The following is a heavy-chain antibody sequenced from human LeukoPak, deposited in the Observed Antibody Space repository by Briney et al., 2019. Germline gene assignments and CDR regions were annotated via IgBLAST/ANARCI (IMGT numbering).Heavy chain of an antibody. CDR3: ARMDYYDTSAYLHY. CDR2: IYYSGAT. CDR1: GGSISSYC. J-gene: IGHJ4*02. D-gene: IGHD3-22*01. Sequence: SETLSLTCTVSGGSISSYCWSWIRQSPEMGLEWIGSIYYSGATDYNPSLKSRVTISADTSNNQFSLRLRSVTAADTAVYYCARMDYYDTSAYLHYWGQGTLVTVSS. V-gene: IGHV4-59*01.